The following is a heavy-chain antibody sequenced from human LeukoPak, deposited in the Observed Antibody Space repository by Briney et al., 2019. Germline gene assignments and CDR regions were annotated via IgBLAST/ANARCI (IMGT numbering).Heavy chain of an antibody. CDR1: GYTFTGYY. D-gene: IGHD6-13*01. CDR2: IIPILGIA. Sequence: SVKVSCKASGYTFTGYYMHWVRQAPGQGLEWMGRIIPILGIANYAQKFQGRVTITADKSTSTAYMELSSLRSEDTAVYYCARIGIAAAGDFDYWGQGTLVTVSS. CDR3: ARIGIAAAGDFDY. V-gene: IGHV1-69*02. J-gene: IGHJ4*02.